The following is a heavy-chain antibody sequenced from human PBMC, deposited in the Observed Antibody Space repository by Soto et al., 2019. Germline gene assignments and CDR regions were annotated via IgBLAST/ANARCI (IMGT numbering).Heavy chain of an antibody. V-gene: IGHV4-59*01. D-gene: IGHD6-13*01. J-gene: IGHJ4*02. CDR1: VGSISSYY. Sequence: TSETLSLTCTVSVGSISSYYWSWIRQPPGKGLEWIGYIYYSGSTNYNPSLKSRVTISVDASKNRFSLKLTSVTAADTAGYYCGRDRFIAAAGCFDYWGLGTLVTVSS. CDR3: GRDRFIAAAGCFDY. CDR2: IYYSGST.